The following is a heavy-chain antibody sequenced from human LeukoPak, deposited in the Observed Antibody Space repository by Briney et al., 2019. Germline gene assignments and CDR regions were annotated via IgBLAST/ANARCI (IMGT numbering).Heavy chain of an antibody. CDR3: ARYNSGNFFDY. J-gene: IGHJ4*02. CDR2: IWSDGNNK. V-gene: IGHV3-33*01. CDR1: GFSFSTFG. D-gene: IGHD6-19*01. Sequence: GGSLRLSCAASGFSFSTFGMHWVRQAPAKGLEWVAVIWSDGNNKYYADSVKGRFTISRDNFKNAVYLQMNGLRVEDTAIYYCARYNSGNFFDYWGQGTLVTVSS.